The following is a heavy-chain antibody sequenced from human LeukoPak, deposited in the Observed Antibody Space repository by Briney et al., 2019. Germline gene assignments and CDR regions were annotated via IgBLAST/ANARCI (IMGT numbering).Heavy chain of an antibody. CDR1: GFTFSSYA. D-gene: IGHD2-2*01. Sequence: GGSLSLSCAASGFTFSSYAMHWFRQAPGKGLEWVAVISYDGSNKYYADSVKGRFTISRDNSKNTLYLQMNSLRAEDTAVYYCARDLGDIVVVPAAQIDYWGQGTLVTVSS. CDR2: ISYDGSNK. J-gene: IGHJ4*02. CDR3: ARDLGDIVVVPAAQIDY. V-gene: IGHV3-30*04.